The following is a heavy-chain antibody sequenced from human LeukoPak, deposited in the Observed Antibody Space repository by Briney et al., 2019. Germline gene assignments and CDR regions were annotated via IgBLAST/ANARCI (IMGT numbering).Heavy chain of an antibody. J-gene: IGHJ4*02. D-gene: IGHD2-15*01. CDR3: AKVVLGYCSGGSCFFDY. CDR1: GFTFSSYT. Sequence: GGSLRLSCAASGFTFSSYTMSRVRQAPGKGLEWVSAISGSGGSTYYADSVKGRFTISRDNSKNTLYLQMNSLRAEDTAVYYCAKVVLGYCSGGSCFFDYWGQGTLVTVSS. V-gene: IGHV3-23*01. CDR2: ISGSGGST.